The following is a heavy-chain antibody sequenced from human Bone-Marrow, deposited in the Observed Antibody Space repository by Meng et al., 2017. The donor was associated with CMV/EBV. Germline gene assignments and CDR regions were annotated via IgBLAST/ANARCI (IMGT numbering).Heavy chain of an antibody. D-gene: IGHD3-3*01. CDR3: GRSTGDSWSGYSGDY. CDR1: GFTVSTNY. V-gene: IGHV3-53*01. Sequence: PGGSLRLSCAASGFTVSTNYMSWFRQAPGKGLEWVSVIYSDGNTYYADSVKGRFTISRDSSKNTLYLQMNSLRAEDTAVYYCGRSTGDSWSGYSGDYWGQGTLVTVSS. CDR2: IYSDGNT. J-gene: IGHJ4*02.